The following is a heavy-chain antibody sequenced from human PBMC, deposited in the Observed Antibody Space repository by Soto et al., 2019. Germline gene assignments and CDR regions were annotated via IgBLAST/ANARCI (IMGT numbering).Heavy chain of an antibody. CDR1: GGSISSYY. Sequence: QVQLQESGPGLVKPSETLSLTCTVSGGSISSYYWSWIRQPPGKGLEWIGYIYYSGSTNYNPSLKSRVTISVDTSKNQFSLKLSSVTAADTAVYYCARVWYCSSTSCSRDYYYYYYMDVWGKGTTVTVSS. V-gene: IGHV4-59*01. CDR2: IYYSGST. J-gene: IGHJ6*03. CDR3: ARVWYCSSTSCSRDYYYYYYMDV. D-gene: IGHD2-2*01.